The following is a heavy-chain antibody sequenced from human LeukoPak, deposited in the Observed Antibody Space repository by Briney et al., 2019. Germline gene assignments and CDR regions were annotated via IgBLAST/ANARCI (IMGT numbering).Heavy chain of an antibody. Sequence: GGSLRLSCAASGFTFSSYSMNWVRQAPGKGPEWVSSISSSSSYIYYADSVKGRFTISRDNAKNSLYLQMNSLRAEDTAVYYCAKDLVTAMDYWGQGTLVTVSS. CDR2: ISSSSSYI. CDR1: GFTFSSYS. D-gene: IGHD5-18*01. CDR3: AKDLVTAMDY. J-gene: IGHJ4*02. V-gene: IGHV3-21*04.